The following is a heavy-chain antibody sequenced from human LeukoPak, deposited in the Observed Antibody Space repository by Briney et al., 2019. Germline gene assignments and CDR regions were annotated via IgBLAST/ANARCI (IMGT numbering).Heavy chain of an antibody. D-gene: IGHD4-17*01. J-gene: IGHJ6*03. CDR3: ARTDYGDPFPMDV. CDR1: GGSISSGGYY. V-gene: IGHV4-31*03. CDR2: IYYSGST. Sequence: SEALSLTCTVSGGSISSGGYYWSWIRQHPGKGLEWIGYIYYSGSTYYNPSLKSRVTISVDTSKNQFSLKLSSVTAADTAAYYCARTDYGDPFPMDVWGKGTTVTVSS.